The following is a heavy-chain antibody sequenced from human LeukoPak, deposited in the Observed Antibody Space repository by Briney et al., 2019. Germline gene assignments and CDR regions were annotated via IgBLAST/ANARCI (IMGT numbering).Heavy chain of an antibody. CDR2: INPSDGST. CDR1: GYTFTLYH. Sequence: ASLKVSCKASGYTFTLYHRHWVRQAPGQGREWMGIINPSDGSTTYAQKFQGRVSITRDMSTSTIYMELSSLRSDDTAVYYCARSVTIFGVATLGYWGQGTPVTVSS. CDR3: ARSVTIFGVATLGY. V-gene: IGHV1-46*01. D-gene: IGHD3-3*01. J-gene: IGHJ4*02.